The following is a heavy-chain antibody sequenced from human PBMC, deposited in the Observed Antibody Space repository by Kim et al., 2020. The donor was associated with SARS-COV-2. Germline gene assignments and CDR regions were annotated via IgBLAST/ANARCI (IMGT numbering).Heavy chain of an antibody. V-gene: IGHV3-48*02. J-gene: IGHJ5*02. D-gene: IGHD2-2*01. CDR3: AREPPAAGSNWFDP. Sequence: ANSVERRFTISRDKAKNSLYLQMNSLRDEDTAVYYCAREPPAAGSNWFDPWGQGTLVTVSS.